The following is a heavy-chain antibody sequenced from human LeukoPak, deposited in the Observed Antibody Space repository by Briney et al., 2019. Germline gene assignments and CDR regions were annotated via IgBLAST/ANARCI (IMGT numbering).Heavy chain of an antibody. V-gene: IGHV3-23*01. Sequence: GGSLRLSCAAPGFTFRTYAMSWVRQAPGRGLEWVSAISGSGGSTYYADSVKGRFTISRDNSNNTLYLQLNSLRAEDTAVYYCAKDASYDFWSGYPNWFDPWGQGTRVTVSS. J-gene: IGHJ5*02. CDR3: AKDASYDFWSGYPNWFDP. CDR1: GFTFRTYA. CDR2: ISGSGGST. D-gene: IGHD3-3*01.